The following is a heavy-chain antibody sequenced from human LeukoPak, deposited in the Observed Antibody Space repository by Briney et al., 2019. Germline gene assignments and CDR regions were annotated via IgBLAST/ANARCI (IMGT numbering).Heavy chain of an antibody. V-gene: IGHV4-30-4*08. D-gene: IGHD3-16*02. Sequence: RTSETLSLTCTVSGGSISSYYWSWIRQPPGKGLEWIGYIYYSGSTYYSPSLKSRVTISVDTSKNQFSLKLSSVTAADTAVYYCARAGMGVYDYVWGSYRYTSFDYWGQGTLVTVSS. CDR3: ARAGMGVYDYVWGSYRYTSFDY. CDR1: GGSISSYY. J-gene: IGHJ4*02. CDR2: IYYSGST.